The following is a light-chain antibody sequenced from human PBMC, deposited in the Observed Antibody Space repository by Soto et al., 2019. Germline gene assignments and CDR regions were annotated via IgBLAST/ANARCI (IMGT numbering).Light chain of an antibody. CDR2: EGS. V-gene: IGLV2-23*01. CDR1: SSDVGSYNL. J-gene: IGLJ1*01. Sequence: QSALTQPASVSGSPGQSITISCTGTSSDVGSYNLVSWYQQHPGKAPKLMIYEGSKWPSGVSNRFSGSKSGNTASLTISGLQAEDEADYYCCSYAGNSSFVFGTGTKVT. CDR3: CSYAGNSSFV.